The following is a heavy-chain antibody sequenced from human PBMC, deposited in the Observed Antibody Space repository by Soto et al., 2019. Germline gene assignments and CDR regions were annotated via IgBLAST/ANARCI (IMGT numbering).Heavy chain of an antibody. CDR3: ARPVEYYDSSGYYYYFDY. Sequence: QVQLVQSGAEVKKPGASVKVSCKASRYTFTSYGISWVRQAPRQGLEWMGWISAYNGNTNYAQKLQGRVTMTTDTSTSTAYMELRGLRSDDTAVYYCARPVEYYDSSGYYYYFDYWGQGSLVTVSS. J-gene: IGHJ4*02. CDR2: ISAYNGNT. CDR1: RYTFTSYG. V-gene: IGHV1-18*01. D-gene: IGHD3-22*01.